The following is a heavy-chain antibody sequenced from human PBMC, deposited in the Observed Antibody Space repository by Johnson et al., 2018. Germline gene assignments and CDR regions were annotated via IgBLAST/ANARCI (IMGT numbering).Heavy chain of an antibody. CDR2: ISEDGTYT. Sequence: VQLVESGGGMVQPGRSLRLSCAASGFTFSTFGMYWVRPAPGKGLEWVAVISEDGTYTYHEDSVKGRFTIPRDNAKNPLYLQMNSLRAEDTAVYYCARGDFWSDILWYFDYWGQGTLVTLSS. CDR3: ARGDFWSDILWYFDY. J-gene: IGHJ4*02. V-gene: IGHV3-30*03. D-gene: IGHD3-3*01. CDR1: GFTFSTFG.